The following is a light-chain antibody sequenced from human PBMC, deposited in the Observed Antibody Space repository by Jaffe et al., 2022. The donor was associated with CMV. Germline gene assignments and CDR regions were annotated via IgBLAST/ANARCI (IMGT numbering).Light chain of an antibody. Sequence: EIVLTQSPATLSLSPGERATLSCRASQSVSIYLAWYQQKPGQPPRLLISDASNRATGIPARFSGSGSGTDFTLTISGLEPEDSAVYFCQQRSSWLTFGGGTKVEI. CDR1: QSVSIY. CDR3: QQRSSWLT. CDR2: DAS. J-gene: IGKJ4*01. V-gene: IGKV3-11*01.